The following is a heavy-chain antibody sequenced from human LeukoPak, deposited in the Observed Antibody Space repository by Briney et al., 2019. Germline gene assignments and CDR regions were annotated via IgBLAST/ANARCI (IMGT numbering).Heavy chain of an antibody. Sequence: GGSLRLSCAASGFTVSSNYMSWVRQAPGKGLEWVSVIYSGGSTYYADSVKGRFTISRDNSKNTLYLQMNSLRAEDTAVYYCAKAPGQWLFFDYWGQGTLVTVSS. CDR3: AKAPGQWLFFDY. V-gene: IGHV3-53*01. CDR1: GFTVSSNY. J-gene: IGHJ4*02. D-gene: IGHD6-19*01. CDR2: IYSGGST.